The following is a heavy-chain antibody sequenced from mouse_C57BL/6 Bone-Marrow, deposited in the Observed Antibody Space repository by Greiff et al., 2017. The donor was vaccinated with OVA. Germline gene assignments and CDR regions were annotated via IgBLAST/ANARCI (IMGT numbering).Heavy chain of an antibody. CDR3: ARWSSGPAMDY. CDR1: GYTFTDYN. CDR2: INPNNGGT. D-gene: IGHD3-2*02. Sequence: EVQLQQSGPELVKPGASVKIPCKASGYTFTDYNMDWVKQSHGKSLEWIGDINPNNGGTIYNQKFKGKATLTVDKSSSTAYMELRSLTSEVTAVYYCARWSSGPAMDYWGQGTSVTVSS. V-gene: IGHV1-18*01. J-gene: IGHJ4*01.